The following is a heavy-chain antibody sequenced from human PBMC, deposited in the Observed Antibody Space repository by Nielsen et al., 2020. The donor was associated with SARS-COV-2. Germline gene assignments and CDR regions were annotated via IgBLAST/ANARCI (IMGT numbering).Heavy chain of an antibody. CDR1: GFTFSNYR. V-gene: IGHV3-74*03. CDR3: ARLWDDGYYFDTGPYDY. J-gene: IGHJ4*02. Sequence: GGSLRLSCAASGFTFSNYRMHWVRQAPGKGLVWVSHINPDESKTTYADSVKGRFTISRDNAKNTLYLQMNSLRAEDTAVYYCARLWDDGYYFDTGPYDYWGQGTPVNVSS. CDR2: INPDESKT. D-gene: IGHD3-22*01.